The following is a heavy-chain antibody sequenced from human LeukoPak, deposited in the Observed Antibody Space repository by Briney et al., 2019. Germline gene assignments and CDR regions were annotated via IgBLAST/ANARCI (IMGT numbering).Heavy chain of an antibody. CDR3: ARDGGIILTGYY. Sequence: PSETLSLTCTVSGESISGFYWTWIRQPPGKGLEWIGYIYYSGSTNYNPSLKSRVTISVDKSKNQFSLKLSSVTAADTAVYYCARDGGIILTGYYWGQGTLVTVSS. V-gene: IGHV4-59*12. CDR2: IYYSGST. J-gene: IGHJ4*02. CDR1: GESISGFY. D-gene: IGHD3-9*01.